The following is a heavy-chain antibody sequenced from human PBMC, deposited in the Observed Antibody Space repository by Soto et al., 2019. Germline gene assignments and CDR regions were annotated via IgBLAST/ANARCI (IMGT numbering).Heavy chain of an antibody. CDR3: ARDVGSSWDYFDY. D-gene: IGHD6-13*01. CDR2: INPNSGGT. Sequence: ASVKVSCKASGYTFTGYYMHWVRQAPGQGLEWMGWINPNSGGTNYAQKFQGWVTMTRDTSISTAYMELSRLRSDDTAVYYCARDVGSSWDYFDYWGQGTLVTVSS. J-gene: IGHJ4*02. V-gene: IGHV1-2*04. CDR1: GYTFTGYY.